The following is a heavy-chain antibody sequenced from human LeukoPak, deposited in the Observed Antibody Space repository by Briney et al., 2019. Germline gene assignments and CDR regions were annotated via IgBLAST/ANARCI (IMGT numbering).Heavy chain of an antibody. J-gene: IGHJ4*02. CDR2: IYYSGIT. D-gene: IGHD2-2*01. V-gene: IGHV4-30-4*08. Sequence: SQTLSLTCTVSGGSISSGDYYWSWIRQPPGKGLAWIGYIYYSGITYYNPSLKSRVTISVDKSKNQFSLKLSSVTAADTAVYYCARAGIVVVPAATDYFDYWGQGTLVTVSS. CDR1: GGSISSGDYY. CDR3: ARAGIVVVPAATDYFDY.